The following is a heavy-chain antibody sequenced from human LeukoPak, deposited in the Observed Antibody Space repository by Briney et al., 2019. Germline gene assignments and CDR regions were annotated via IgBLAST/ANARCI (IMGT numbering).Heavy chain of an antibody. CDR1: GFTFSSYS. Sequence: GGSLRLSCAASGFTFSSYSMNWVRQAPGKGLEWVSSISSSSSYIYYADSVKGRFTISRDNAKNSLYLQMNSLRAEDTAVYYCARARRPYYDSSGYWGQGTLVTVSS. D-gene: IGHD3-22*01. CDR3: ARARRPYYDSSGY. CDR2: ISSSSSYI. V-gene: IGHV3-21*01. J-gene: IGHJ4*02.